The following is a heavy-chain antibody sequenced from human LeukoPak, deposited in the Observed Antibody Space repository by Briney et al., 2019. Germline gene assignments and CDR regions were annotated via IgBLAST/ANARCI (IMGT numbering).Heavy chain of an antibody. J-gene: IGHJ4*02. CDR3: ARDASTINFDY. CDR1: GYTFTNYA. V-gene: IGHV7-4-1*02. Sequence: ASVKVSCKASGYTFTNYAMNWVRQAPGQGLEWMGWITTSTGNPTYAQGFTGRFVFSLDTSVSTTYLHINSLKAEDTAVYYCARDASTINFDYWGQGTLVTVSS. D-gene: IGHD5/OR15-5a*01. CDR2: ITTSTGNP.